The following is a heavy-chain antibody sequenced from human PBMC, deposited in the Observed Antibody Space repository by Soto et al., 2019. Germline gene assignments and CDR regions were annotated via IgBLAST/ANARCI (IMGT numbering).Heavy chain of an antibody. Sequence: QEQLVESGGSVVQPGRSLRLSCVASGFTFSRKGMHWVRQAPGKGLEWVAMIWYDGSKKFSGDSVKGRFTISRDNSKNTLFLQMDSLGAEDTAVYYCARDGLDSAFDLWGQGTMVTVSS. D-gene: IGHD2-15*01. V-gene: IGHV3-33*01. CDR2: IWYDGSKK. CDR3: ARDGLDSAFDL. CDR1: GFTFSRKG. J-gene: IGHJ3*01.